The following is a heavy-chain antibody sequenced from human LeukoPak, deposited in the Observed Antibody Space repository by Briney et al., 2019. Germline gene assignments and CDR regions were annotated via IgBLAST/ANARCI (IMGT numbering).Heavy chain of an antibody. Sequence: GGSLSLSCAASGFTFSTYSMNWVRQAPGKGLEWVSSISSSSNYIYYADSEKGLFSISRDDAKNLLFLQMNGLIVEDTAVYYCARDMTTATTCYLEHWGQGTLVTVSS. D-gene: IGHD4-17*01. CDR1: GFTFSTYS. CDR3: ARDMTTATTCYLEH. V-gene: IGHV3-21*06. CDR2: ISSSSNYI. J-gene: IGHJ1*01.